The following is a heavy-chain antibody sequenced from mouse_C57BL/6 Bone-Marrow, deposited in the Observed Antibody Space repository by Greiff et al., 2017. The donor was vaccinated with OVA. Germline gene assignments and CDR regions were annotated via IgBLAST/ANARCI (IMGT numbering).Heavy chain of an antibody. Sequence: EVMLVESGGGLVQPGGSMKLSCVASGFTFSNYWMNWVRQSPEKGLEWVAQIRLKSDNYATHYAESVKGRFTISRDDSKSSVYLQMNNSRAEDTGIYYCTGYSWYFDVWGTGTTVTVSS. CDR2: IRLKSDNYAT. V-gene: IGHV6-3*01. CDR1: GFTFSNYW. D-gene: IGHD1-1*01. CDR3: TGYSWYFDV. J-gene: IGHJ1*03.